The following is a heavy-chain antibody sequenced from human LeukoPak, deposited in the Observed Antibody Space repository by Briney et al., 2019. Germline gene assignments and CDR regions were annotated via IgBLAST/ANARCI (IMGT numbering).Heavy chain of an antibody. J-gene: IGHJ4*02. V-gene: IGHV1-8*02. D-gene: IGHD3-22*01. CDR2: MNPNSGNT. CDR3: ARIGHYYDSSGYYYADY. CDR1: GYTFTGYY. Sequence: ASVKVSCKASGYTFTGYYMHWVRQATGQGLEWMGWMNPNSGNTGYAQKFQGRVTMTRNTSISTAYMELSSLRSEDTAVYYCARIGHYYDSSGYYYADYWGQGTLVAVSS.